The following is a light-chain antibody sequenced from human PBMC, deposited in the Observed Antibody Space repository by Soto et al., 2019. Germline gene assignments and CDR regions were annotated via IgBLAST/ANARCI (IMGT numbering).Light chain of an antibody. V-gene: IGKV1-27*01. CDR2: SAS. Sequence: DIQMTQSPSSLSASVGDRVTITCRASQAISVYLAWYQQKPGKVPKLLIYSASTLQSGVPSRFSGSGSGTDFTLTISSLQPEDVATYYCQKFNTAPLTFGQGTRLEI. J-gene: IGKJ5*01. CDR1: QAISVY. CDR3: QKFNTAPLT.